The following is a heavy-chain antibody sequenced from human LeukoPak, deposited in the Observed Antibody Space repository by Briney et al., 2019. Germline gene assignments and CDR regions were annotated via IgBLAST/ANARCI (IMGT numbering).Heavy chain of an antibody. V-gene: IGHV3-30*03. CDR1: GFPFSRFG. D-gene: IGHD6-6*01. CDR3: ARDRSSHAFDI. Sequence: GGSLRLSCAASGFPFSRFGMHWVRQAPGKGLEWVAVISYDGSKIYYGDSVKGRFTISRDNSKNILYLQMNSLRGEDTAEYYCARDRSSHAFDIWGQGTMVTVSS. CDR2: ISYDGSKI. J-gene: IGHJ3*02.